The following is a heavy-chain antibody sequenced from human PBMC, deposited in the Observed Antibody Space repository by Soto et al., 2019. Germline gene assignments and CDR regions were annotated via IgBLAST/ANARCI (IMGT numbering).Heavy chain of an antibody. CDR3: VTGVLPPDY. V-gene: IGHV3-15*01. CDR1: GFTFSNAW. D-gene: IGHD2-2*01. J-gene: IGHJ4*02. CDR2: IKKEADGGTA. Sequence: GWSLRLSCAASGFTFSNAWMNWVRQAPGKGPEWVGLIKKEADGGTAAYAAPVQGRFTISRDDSKYTLYLQMNSLKTEDTAVYYCVTGVLPPDYWGQGTLVTVS.